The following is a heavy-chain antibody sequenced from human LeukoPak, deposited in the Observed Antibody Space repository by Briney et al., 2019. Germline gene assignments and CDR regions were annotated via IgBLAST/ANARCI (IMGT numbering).Heavy chain of an antibody. J-gene: IGHJ4*02. D-gene: IGHD3-10*01. CDR2: IYYSGST. CDR1: GGSISSGGYY. CDR3: ARDMVRGAQGVTVFDY. Sequence: SETLSLTCTVSGGSISSGGYYWSWIRQHPGKGLEWIGYIYYSGSTYYNPSLKSRVTISVDTSKNQFSLKLSSVTAADTAVYYCARDMVRGAQGVTVFDYWGQGTLVTVSS. V-gene: IGHV4-31*03.